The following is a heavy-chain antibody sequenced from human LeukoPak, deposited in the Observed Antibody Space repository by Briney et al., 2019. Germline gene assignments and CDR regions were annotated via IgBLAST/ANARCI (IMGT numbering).Heavy chain of an antibody. J-gene: IGHJ4*02. CDR1: GGSFSGYY. V-gene: IGHV4-34*01. CDR2: INHSGST. Sequence: SETLSLTCAVYGGSFSGYYWSWIRQPPGKGLEWFGEINHSGSTNYNPSLKSRVTISVDTSKNQFSLKLSSVTAADTAVYYCARVPGDYIDYWGQGTLVTVSS. CDR3: ARVPGDYIDY.